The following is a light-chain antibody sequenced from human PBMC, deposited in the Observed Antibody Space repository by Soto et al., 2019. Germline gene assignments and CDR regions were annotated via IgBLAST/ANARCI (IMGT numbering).Light chain of an antibody. CDR1: QGLTSY. Sequence: DIQLTQSPSFLSASVGDRVTITCRASQGLTSYLAWYQQKPGKAPKLLIYATSTLQSGVPSRFSGSGSGTEFTLTLSSRQPEDFATYYCQQLNSYPLTFGGGTKVEIK. J-gene: IGKJ4*01. V-gene: IGKV1-9*01. CDR2: ATS. CDR3: QQLNSYPLT.